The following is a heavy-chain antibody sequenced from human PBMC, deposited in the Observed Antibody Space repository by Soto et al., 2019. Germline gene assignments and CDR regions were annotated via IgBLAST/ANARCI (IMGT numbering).Heavy chain of an antibody. CDR1: GYTFPSYY. D-gene: IGHD1-20*01. V-gene: IGHV1-46*01. J-gene: IGHJ6*02. CDR2: INPSGGIT. CDR3: ALGITGTAQVLKGIDV. Sequence: QVQLVPSGAEVKKPGASVKGYCKASGYTFPSYYMHWVRQAPGQGLEWMGIINPSGGITSYAQKFQGRVTMTRDTSTSTVDMELSSLRSEDTAVYYCALGITGTAQVLKGIDVWGQGNTVTVSS.